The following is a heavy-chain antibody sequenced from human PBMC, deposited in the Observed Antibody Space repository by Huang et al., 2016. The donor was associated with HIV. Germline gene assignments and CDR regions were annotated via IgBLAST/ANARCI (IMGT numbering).Heavy chain of an antibody. Sequence: EVQLVESGGGLVKPGGSLRISCAASGFTFSSDSMNLVRQATGKGLEWVSSISSSSSNIYYADSVKGRFTISRDNAKNSLDLQMNSLRAEDTAVYYCARVGGVAAGTFGTFDIWGQGTMVTVSS. CDR2: ISSSSSNI. D-gene: IGHD6-19*01. V-gene: IGHV3-21*01. CDR3: ARVGGVAAGTFGTFDI. CDR1: GFTFSSDS. J-gene: IGHJ3*02.